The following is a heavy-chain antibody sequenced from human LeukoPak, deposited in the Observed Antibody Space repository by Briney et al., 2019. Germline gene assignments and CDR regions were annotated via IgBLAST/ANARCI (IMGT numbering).Heavy chain of an antibody. J-gene: IGHJ6*04. CDR3: ARDHKPRNYCSGGTCHSYYNAMDV. CDR2: ISYDGGNK. Sequence: GRSLRLSCAASGFTFNTYAMHWVRQAPGKGLESVAVISYDGGNKYYADSVKGRFTISRDNSKNTLYLQMNSLRAEDTAVYYCARDHKPRNYCSGGTCHSYYNAMDVWGKGTTVTVSS. CDR1: GFTFNTYA. D-gene: IGHD2-15*01. V-gene: IGHV3-30*04.